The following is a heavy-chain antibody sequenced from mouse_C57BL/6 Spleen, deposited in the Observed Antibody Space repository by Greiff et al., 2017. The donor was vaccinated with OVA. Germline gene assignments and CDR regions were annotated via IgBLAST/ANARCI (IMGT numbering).Heavy chain of an antibody. V-gene: IGHV2-2*01. J-gene: IGHJ2*01. CDR3: ARLYGNDYFDY. Sequence: VKLVESGPGLVQPSQSLSITCTVSGFSLTSYGVHWVRQSPGKGLEWLGVIWSGGSTDYNAAFISRLSISKDNSKSQVFFKMNSLQADDTAIYYCARLYGNDYFDYWGQGTTLTVSS. CDR1: GFSLTSYG. D-gene: IGHD2-1*01. CDR2: IWSGGST.